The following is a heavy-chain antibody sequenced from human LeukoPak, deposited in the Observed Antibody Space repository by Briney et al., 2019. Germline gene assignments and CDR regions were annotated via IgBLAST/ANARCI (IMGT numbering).Heavy chain of an antibody. V-gene: IGHV4-59*01. CDR2: IYYSGST. CDR1: GGSISSYY. D-gene: IGHD4-17*01. CDR3: ARDLLGGDYAYDAFDI. J-gene: IGHJ3*02. Sequence: SETLSLTCTVSGGSISSYYWSWIRQPPGKGREWIGYIYYSGSTNYNPSLKSRVTISVYTSKNQFSLKLSSVTAADTAVYYCARDLLGGDYAYDAFDIWGQGTMVTVSS.